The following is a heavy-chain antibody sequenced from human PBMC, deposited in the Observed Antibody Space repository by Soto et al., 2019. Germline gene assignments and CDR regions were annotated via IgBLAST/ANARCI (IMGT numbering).Heavy chain of an antibody. Sequence: VQLLQSGAEVKKPGASVKVSCKTSGFTFTSYDINWVRQAPGQGLEWLGWGKPNSGNTDHAQKFQGRVTMTRNTSITTAYMELSSLRSEDTAVYYCARVPFVNFGDSVPFDYWGQGTLVTVSS. CDR2: GKPNSGNT. CDR3: ARVPFVNFGDSVPFDY. J-gene: IGHJ4*02. V-gene: IGHV1-8*01. CDR1: GFTFTSYD. D-gene: IGHD4-17*01.